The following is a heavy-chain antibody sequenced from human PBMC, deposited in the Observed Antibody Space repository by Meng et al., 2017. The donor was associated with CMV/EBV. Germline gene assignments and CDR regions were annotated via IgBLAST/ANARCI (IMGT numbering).Heavy chain of an antibody. CDR2: IIPIFGTA. CDR3: ARVRNWNPGFDP. J-gene: IGHJ5*02. V-gene: IGHV1-69*05. Sequence: SVKVSCKASGGTFSSYAISWVRQAPGQGLEWMGGIIPIFGTANYAQKFQGRVTITRNTSISTAYMELSSLRSEDTAVYYCARVRNWNPGFDPWGQGTLVTVSS. D-gene: IGHD1-20*01. CDR1: GGTFSSYA.